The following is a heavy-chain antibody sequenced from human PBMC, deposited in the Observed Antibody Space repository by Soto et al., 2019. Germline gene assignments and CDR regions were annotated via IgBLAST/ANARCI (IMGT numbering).Heavy chain of an antibody. CDR3: ARGIGGTSDY. V-gene: IGHV4-34*01. CDR1: GGPFRGYY. CDR2: INYSGNT. Sequence: QVQLQQWGAGLLKPSETLSLTCAVHGGPFRGYYWSWIRQPPGKGLEWIGEINYSGNTNYTPSLKSRVTISVDTSKKHFSLKLSSVTAADTAVYYCARGIGGTSDYWGQGTLVTVSS. D-gene: IGHD2-15*01. J-gene: IGHJ4*02.